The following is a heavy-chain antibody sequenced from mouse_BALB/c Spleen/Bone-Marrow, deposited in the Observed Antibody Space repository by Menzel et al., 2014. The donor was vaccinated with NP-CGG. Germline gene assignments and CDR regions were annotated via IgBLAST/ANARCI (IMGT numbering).Heavy chain of an antibody. J-gene: IGHJ1*01. D-gene: IGHD1-1*01. CDR1: GFDFSRYW. CDR2: INPESSTI. Sequence: EVKLLESGGGLVQPGGSLKLSCAASGFDFSRYWMSWVRQAPGKGLEWIGEINPESSTINYTPSLKDKFIISRDNAKNTLYLQMSKVRSEDTALYYCVRLNYYGNLFVWGAGTTVTVSS. V-gene: IGHV4-1*02. CDR3: VRLNYYGNLFV.